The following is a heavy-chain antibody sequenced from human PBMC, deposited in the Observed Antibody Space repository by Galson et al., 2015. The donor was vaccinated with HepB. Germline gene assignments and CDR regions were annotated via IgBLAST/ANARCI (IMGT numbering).Heavy chain of an antibody. CDR2: IYTSGST. V-gene: IGHV4-61*02. CDR3: ARVACSGGSCSVDY. Sequence: TLSLTCTVSGGSISSGSYYWSWIRQPAGKGLEWIGRIYTSGSTNYNPSLKSRVTISVDTSKNQFSLKLSSVTAADTAVYYCARVACSGGSCSVDYWGQGTLVTVSS. D-gene: IGHD2-15*01. J-gene: IGHJ4*02. CDR1: GGSISSGSYY.